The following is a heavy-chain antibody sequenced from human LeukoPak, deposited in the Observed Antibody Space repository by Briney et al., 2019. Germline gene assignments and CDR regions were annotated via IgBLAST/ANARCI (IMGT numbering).Heavy chain of an antibody. CDR3: ASSTRTIANWFDP. J-gene: IGHJ5*02. V-gene: IGHV3-11*01. CDR1: GFTFSDYY. Sequence: PGGSLRLSCAASGFTFSDYYMSWIRQAPGKGLEGVSYISSSGSTIYYADSVKGRFTISRDNAKNSLYLQMNSLRAEDTAVYYCASSTRTIANWFDPWGQGTLVTVSS. D-gene: IGHD2-2*01. CDR2: ISSSGSTI.